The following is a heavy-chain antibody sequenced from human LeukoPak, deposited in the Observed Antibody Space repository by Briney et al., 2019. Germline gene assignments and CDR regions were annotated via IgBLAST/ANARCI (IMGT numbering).Heavy chain of an antibody. J-gene: IGHJ4*02. CDR2: ISSSSSYI. CDR3: ARGGYSSSWYHFDY. Sequence: GGSLRLSCAASGFTFSSYSMNWVRQAPGKGLEWVSSISSSSSYIYYADSVKGRFTISRDNSKNTLYLQMNSLRAEDTAVYYCARGGYSSSWYHFDYWGQGTLVTVSS. D-gene: IGHD6-13*01. V-gene: IGHV3-21*01. CDR1: GFTFSSYS.